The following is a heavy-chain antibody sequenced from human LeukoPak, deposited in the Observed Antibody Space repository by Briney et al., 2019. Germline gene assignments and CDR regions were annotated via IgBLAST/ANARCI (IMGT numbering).Heavy chain of an antibody. J-gene: IGHJ4*02. D-gene: IGHD4-23*01. CDR2: IHYTGTT. V-gene: IGHV4-39*07. CDR1: GGPISISRHY. Sequence: SETLSLTCTVSGGPISISRHYWAWIRQPPGKGLDWIGTIHYTGTTYYNPSLRSRVSISVDRSTNQFSLGVSPVTGADTAVYYCARYGNSAVYSGQGTLVTVSS. CDR3: ARYGNSAVY.